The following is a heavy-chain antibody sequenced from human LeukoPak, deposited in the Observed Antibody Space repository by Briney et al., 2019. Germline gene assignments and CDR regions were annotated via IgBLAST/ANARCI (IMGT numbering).Heavy chain of an antibody. J-gene: IGHJ4*02. V-gene: IGHV3-21*04. CDR1: GFIFSSYS. Sequence: GGSLRLSCAASGFIFSSYSMNWVRQAPGKGLEWVSSISSGSTYIYYADSVKGRFTISRDNAKNSLYLQMNSLRAEDTAVYYCAKVRVQMQPPVDYWGQGTLVTVSS. CDR3: AKVRVQMQPPVDY. D-gene: IGHD6-13*01. CDR2: ISSGSTYI.